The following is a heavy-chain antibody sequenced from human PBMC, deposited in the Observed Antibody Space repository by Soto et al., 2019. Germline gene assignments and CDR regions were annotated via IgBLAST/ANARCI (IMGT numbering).Heavy chain of an antibody. J-gene: IGHJ5*02. Sequence: QVRLVESGGGVVQPGRSLRLSCAASGFTFSSHGMHWVRQAPGKGLEWVAIIWYDGANEYYADSVKGRFTVSRDDSKNTLYLEMNSLKSEDTAIYYCTTLGPSWGQGTLVAVSS. CDR2: IWYDGANE. CDR1: GFTFSSHG. CDR3: TTLGPS. V-gene: IGHV3-33*01.